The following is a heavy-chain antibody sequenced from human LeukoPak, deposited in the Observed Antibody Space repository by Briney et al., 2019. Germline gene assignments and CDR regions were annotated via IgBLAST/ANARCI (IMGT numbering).Heavy chain of an antibody. CDR2: ISSDGTTI. CDR1: GFTFSSYG. Sequence: GRSLRLSCAASGFTFSSYGIHWVRQAPGKGLEWVSYISSDGTTIYYAGSVKGRFTISRDNARNSLYLQMNSLRAEDTAVYYCARYSSPVGNCFDPWGQGTLVTVSS. J-gene: IGHJ5*02. CDR3: ARYSSPVGNCFDP. V-gene: IGHV3-48*04. D-gene: IGHD4-11*01.